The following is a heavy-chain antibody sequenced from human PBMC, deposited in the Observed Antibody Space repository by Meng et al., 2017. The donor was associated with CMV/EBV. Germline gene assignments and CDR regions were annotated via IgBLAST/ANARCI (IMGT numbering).Heavy chain of an antibody. CDR3: ARGSGSSYVDY. Sequence: QVQLQQWGAGLLXXXXXLXLTCAVYGGSFSGYYWSWIRQPPGKGLEWIGEINHSGSTNYNPSLKSRVTISVDTSKNQFSLKLSSVTAADTAVYYCARGSGSSYVDYWGQGTLVTVSS. J-gene: IGHJ4*02. D-gene: IGHD2-21*01. CDR1: GGSFSGYY. CDR2: INHSGST. V-gene: IGHV4-34*01.